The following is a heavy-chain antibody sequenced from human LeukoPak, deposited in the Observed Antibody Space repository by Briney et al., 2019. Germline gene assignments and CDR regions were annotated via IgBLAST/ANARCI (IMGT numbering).Heavy chain of an antibody. CDR1: GFPFSSYA. CDR3: AKSLGVGGYTRYKGFDQ. Sequence: PGGSLRLSCAASGFPFSSYAMNWVRQAPGKGLEWVSSISNSDGSTYYADFVKGRFTISRDNSKNTLHLQMNSLRAEDTAVYYCAKSLGVGGYTRYKGFDQWGQGTLVTVSS. CDR2: ISNSDGST. V-gene: IGHV3-23*01. J-gene: IGHJ4*02. D-gene: IGHD5-24*01.